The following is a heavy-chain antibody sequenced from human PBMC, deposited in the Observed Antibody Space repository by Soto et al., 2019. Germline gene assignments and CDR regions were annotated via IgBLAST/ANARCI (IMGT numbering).Heavy chain of an antibody. CDR2: ISGSGGST. CDR1: GFTFSSYA. J-gene: IGHJ3*02. Sequence: EVQLLESGGGLVQPGGSLRLSCAASGFTFSSYAMSWVRQAPGKGLEWVSAISGSGGSTYYADSVKGRFTISRDNPKNTLYLQMNGLRAEDTAVYDCAKDRGGYYGSGCPDAFDIWGQGTMVTVSS. V-gene: IGHV3-23*01. CDR3: AKDRGGYYGSGCPDAFDI. D-gene: IGHD3-10*01.